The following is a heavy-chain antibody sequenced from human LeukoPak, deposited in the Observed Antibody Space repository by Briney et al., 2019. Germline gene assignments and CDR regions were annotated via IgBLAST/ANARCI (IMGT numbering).Heavy chain of an antibody. J-gene: IGHJ6*03. V-gene: IGHV4-4*09. CDR3: ARVSSGYYGSFYYYMDV. CDR1: GGSISSYY. Sequence: SETLSLTCTDSGGSISSYYWSWIRQPPGKGLEWIGYIYTSGSTNYNPSLKSRVTISVDTSKNQFSLKLSSVTAADTAVFYCARVSSGYYGSFYYYMDVWGKGTTVTVSS. D-gene: IGHD3-22*01. CDR2: IYTSGST.